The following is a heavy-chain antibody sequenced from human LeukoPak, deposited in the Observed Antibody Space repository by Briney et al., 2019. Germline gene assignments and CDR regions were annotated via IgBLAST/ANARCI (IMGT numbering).Heavy chain of an antibody. D-gene: IGHD4-17*01. J-gene: IGHJ6*03. CDR2: INPNSGGT. V-gene: IGHV1-2*03. CDR1: GYTFTGYY. Sequence: LGASVKVSCKASGYTFTGYYMHWVRQAPGQGLEWMGWINPNSGGTNYAQKFQGRVTMTRDTSISTAYMELSRLRSDDTAVYYCAREAAGRVTTFHYYYYYMDVWGKGTTVTVSS. CDR3: AREAAGRVTTFHYYYYYMDV.